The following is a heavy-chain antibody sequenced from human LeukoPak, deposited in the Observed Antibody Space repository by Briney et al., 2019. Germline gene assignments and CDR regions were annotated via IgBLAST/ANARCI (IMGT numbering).Heavy chain of an antibody. Sequence: PSETLSLTCTVSGGSISSGDYYWSWIRQPPGKGLEWIGYIYYSGSTYYNPSLKSRVTISVDTSKNQFSPKLSSVTAADTAVYYCAVLIYDYVWGSYPIEPYFDYWGQGTLVTVSS. J-gene: IGHJ4*02. V-gene: IGHV4-30-4*01. CDR2: IYYSGST. D-gene: IGHD3-16*02. CDR1: GGSISSGDYY. CDR3: AVLIYDYVWGSYPIEPYFDY.